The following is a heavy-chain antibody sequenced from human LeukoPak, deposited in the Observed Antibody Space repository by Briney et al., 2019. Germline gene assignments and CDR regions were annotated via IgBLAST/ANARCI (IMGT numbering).Heavy chain of an antibody. Sequence: GGSLRLSCAASGFTFPNYAMSWVRQAPGKGLEWVSVISSSGDSTYYADSVKGRFTVSRDNSKNTLYLQMNSLRAEDTAVYYCAKLASGLVVAAFDFWGQGTLVSVSS. CDR3: AKLASGLVVAAFDF. V-gene: IGHV3-23*01. D-gene: IGHD2-15*01. CDR1: GFTFPNYA. CDR2: ISSSGDST. J-gene: IGHJ4*02.